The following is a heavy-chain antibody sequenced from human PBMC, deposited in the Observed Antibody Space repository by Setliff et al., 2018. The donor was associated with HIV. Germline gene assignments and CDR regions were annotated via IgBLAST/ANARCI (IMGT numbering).Heavy chain of an antibody. D-gene: IGHD5-12*01. V-gene: IGHV1-24*01. J-gene: IGHJ4*02. Sequence: GASVKVSCKVFGFTLSEVSIHWVRQAPGKGLEWMGYFDPQDGETVYALKFQGRVTMTEDTSIDTAYMELTRLRSEDTAVYYCAIDGAGGWLRPMPDYWGQGTLVTVSS. CDR3: AIDGAGGWLRPMPDY. CDR2: FDPQDGET. CDR1: GFTLSEVS.